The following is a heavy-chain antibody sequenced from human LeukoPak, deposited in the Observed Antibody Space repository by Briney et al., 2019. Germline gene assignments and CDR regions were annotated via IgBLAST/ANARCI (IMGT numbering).Heavy chain of an antibody. Sequence: GGSLRLSCAASGFTFSSYSMNWVRQAPGKALEWVSSINSGNNYIYYADSVKGRFTISRDNAKNSLFLQMNSLRADDTAVYSCARVLLGMSAFDLWGQGTMVSVSS. V-gene: IGHV3-21*06. CDR3: ARVLLGMSAFDL. CDR2: INSGNNYI. D-gene: IGHD3-9*01. CDR1: GFTFSSYS. J-gene: IGHJ3*01.